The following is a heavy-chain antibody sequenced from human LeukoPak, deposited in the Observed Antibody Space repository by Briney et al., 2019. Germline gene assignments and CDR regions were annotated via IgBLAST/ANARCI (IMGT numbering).Heavy chain of an antibody. CDR2: ISHDGTNK. D-gene: IGHD2-21*02. J-gene: IGHJ4*02. CDR1: GFTFSSYG. V-gene: IGHV3-30*18. Sequence: PGRSLRLSCAASGFTFSSYGMHWVRQAPGKGLEWVAIISHDGTNKYYADSVKGRFTISRDNSKNTLYLQMNSLRAEDTAVYYCAKDRGDYRVRYFFDYWGQGTLVTVSS. CDR3: AKDRGDYRVRYFFDY.